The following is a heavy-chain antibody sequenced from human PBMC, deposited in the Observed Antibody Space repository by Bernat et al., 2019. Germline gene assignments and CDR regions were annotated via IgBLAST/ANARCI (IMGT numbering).Heavy chain of an antibody. CDR3: ARGSNYGEKWNNYYYYMDV. D-gene: IGHD4-17*01. CDR1: GGTFSSYA. Sequence: QVQLVQSGAEVKKPGSSVKVSCKASGGTFSSYAISWVRQAPGQGLEWMGGIIPIFGTANYAQKFQGRVTITADESTSTAYMELSSLRSEDTAVYYCARGSNYGEKWNNYYYYMDVWGKGTTVTVSS. V-gene: IGHV1-69*01. J-gene: IGHJ6*03. CDR2: IIPIFGTA.